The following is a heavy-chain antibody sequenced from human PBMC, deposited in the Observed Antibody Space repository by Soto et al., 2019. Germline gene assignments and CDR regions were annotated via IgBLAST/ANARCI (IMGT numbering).Heavy chain of an antibody. D-gene: IGHD3-22*01. CDR3: ARGGVIVVGLDV. CDR1: GFTFSTYW. Sequence: VQLVESGGGLVQPGGSLRLSCAGTGFTFSTYWMHWVRQVPGKGLEWVSRVKTDGTNTGYADSVKGRFTISRDNAKNTLYLERNNLRADDTAVYYCARGGVIVVGLDVWGQGTTVTVSS. CDR2: VKTDGTNT. V-gene: IGHV3-74*01. J-gene: IGHJ6*02.